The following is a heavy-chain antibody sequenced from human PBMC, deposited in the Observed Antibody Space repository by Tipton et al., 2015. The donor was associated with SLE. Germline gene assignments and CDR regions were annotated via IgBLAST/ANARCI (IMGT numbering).Heavy chain of an antibody. J-gene: IGHJ3*02. V-gene: IGHV4-59*01. CDR1: GGSISSYY. CDR3: ARFAELEHAFDI. D-gene: IGHD1-1*01. Sequence: TPSLTCTVSGGSISSYYWSWIRQPPGKGLEWIGYIYYSGSTNYNPSLKSRVTISVDTSKNQFSLKLSSVTAADTAVYYCARFAELEHAFDIWGQGTMVTVSS. CDR2: IYYSGST.